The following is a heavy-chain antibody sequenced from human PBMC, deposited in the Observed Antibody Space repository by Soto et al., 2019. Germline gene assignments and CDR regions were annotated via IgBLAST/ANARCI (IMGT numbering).Heavy chain of an antibody. V-gene: IGHV3-7*01. CDR1: GFTFRNYW. Sequence: EVQLVESGGGLVQPGGSLRLSCAASGFTFRNYWMTWVRQAPGEGLEWVANIKEDGSEKYYVNSVKGRFTISRDNAKDSVYLQMNSLRAEDTAVYYCARWGIVGSSDFWGQGILVTVSS. J-gene: IGHJ4*02. CDR2: IKEDGSEK. D-gene: IGHD1-26*01. CDR3: ARWGIVGSSDF.